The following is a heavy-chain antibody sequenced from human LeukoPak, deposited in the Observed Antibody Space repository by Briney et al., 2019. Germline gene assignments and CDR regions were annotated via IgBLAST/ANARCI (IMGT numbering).Heavy chain of an antibody. CDR2: IIPIFGTA. CDR1: GGTFSSYA. D-gene: IGHD3-3*01. V-gene: IGHV1-69*13. J-gene: IGHJ4*02. Sequence: GASVKVSCKASGGTFSSYAISWVRQAPGQGLEWMGGIIPIFGTANHAQKFQGRVTITADESTSTAYMELSSLRSEDTAVYYCARGDFWSGYYFGPFDYWGQGTLVTVSS. CDR3: ARGDFWSGYYFGPFDY.